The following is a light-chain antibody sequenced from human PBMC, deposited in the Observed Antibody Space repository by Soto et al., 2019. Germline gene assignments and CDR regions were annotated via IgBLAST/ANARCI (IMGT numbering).Light chain of an antibody. V-gene: IGKV3-20*01. Sequence: EIVLTQSPGTLSLSPGERATLSCRASQSVSSSYLAWYQQKPGQAPRLLICDASSRATGIPDRFSGSGSGTDFTLTISRLEPEDFAVYYCQQYGSTPLTFGGGTKM. CDR3: QQYGSTPLT. CDR1: QSVSSSY. CDR2: DAS. J-gene: IGKJ4*01.